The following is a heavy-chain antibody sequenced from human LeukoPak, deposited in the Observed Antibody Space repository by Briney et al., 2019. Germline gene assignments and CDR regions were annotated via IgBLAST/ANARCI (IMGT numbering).Heavy chain of an antibody. J-gene: IGHJ4*02. CDR3: ARESWGNYDSSGYPDY. Sequence: ASVKVSCKASGYTFTGYYMHWVRQAPGQGLEWMGWINPNSGGINYAQKFQGRVTMTRDTSISTAYMELSRLRSDDTAVYYCARESWGNYDSSGYPDYWGQGTLVTVSS. CDR2: INPNSGGI. CDR1: GYTFTGYY. V-gene: IGHV1-2*02. D-gene: IGHD3-22*01.